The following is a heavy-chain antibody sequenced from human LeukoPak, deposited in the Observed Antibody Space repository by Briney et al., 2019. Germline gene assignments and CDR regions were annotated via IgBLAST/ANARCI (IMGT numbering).Heavy chain of an antibody. D-gene: IGHD2-2*01. CDR3: AKEPYLDY. CDR1: GFTFSSYA. J-gene: IGHJ4*02. CDR2: ISYDGSNT. Sequence: QPGRSLRLSCAASGFTFSSYAMHWVRQAPGKGLEWVAVISYDGSNTYYADSVKGRFTITRDNSNNTVYLQVSSLRAEDTAVYYCAKEPYLDYWGQGTLVTVSS. V-gene: IGHV3-30*04.